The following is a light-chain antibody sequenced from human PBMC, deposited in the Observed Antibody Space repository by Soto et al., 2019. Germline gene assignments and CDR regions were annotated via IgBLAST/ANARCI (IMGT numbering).Light chain of an antibody. Sequence: QSVLTQPASVSGSPGQSITISCTGTSSDVGGYNYVSWYQQHTGKAPKIMIYDVSNRNSWVSNRCSGSKPGNTASLTISGLEDEDEADDYCSSYTSSSTRVFGGGTKLTVL. CDR1: SSDVGGYNY. J-gene: IGLJ2*01. V-gene: IGLV2-14*01. CDR2: DVS. CDR3: SSYTSSSTRV.